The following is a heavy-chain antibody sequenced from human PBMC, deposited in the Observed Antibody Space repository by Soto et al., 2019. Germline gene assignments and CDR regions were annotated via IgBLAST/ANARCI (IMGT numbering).Heavy chain of an antibody. CDR1: GYTFTGYH. CDR3: ASVWGPGSFGY. D-gene: IGHD3-16*01. CDR2: INPNSGAT. J-gene: IGHJ4*02. Sequence: SLKICRKASGYTFTGYHMHWVRQAPLPGLEWMGWINPNSGATYYAQKFQGRVTMPRDMSITTAYMELSSLRSDDSAVYYCASVWGPGSFGYWGQGTLVTVSS. V-gene: IGHV1-2*02.